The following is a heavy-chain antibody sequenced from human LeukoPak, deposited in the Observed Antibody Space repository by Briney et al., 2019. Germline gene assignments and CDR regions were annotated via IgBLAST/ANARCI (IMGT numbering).Heavy chain of an antibody. CDR1: RFTFSSYS. CDR2: ISSSSRTI. D-gene: IGHD3-10*01. Sequence: GGSLRLSCAASRFTFSSYSMNWVRQAPGKGLEWVSYISSSSRTIYYADSVKGRFTISRDSAKNSLYLQMNSLRDEDTAVYYCARAYYGLGSYYDYWGQGTLVTVSS. V-gene: IGHV3-48*02. CDR3: ARAYYGLGSYYDY. J-gene: IGHJ4*02.